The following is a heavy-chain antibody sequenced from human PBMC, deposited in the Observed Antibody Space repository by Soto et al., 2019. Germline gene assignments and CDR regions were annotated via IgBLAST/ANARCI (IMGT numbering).Heavy chain of an antibody. V-gene: IGHV5-51*03. Sequence: EVQLVQSGAELKKPGESLTISCKGSGYSCTSYWIGWVRQMPGKGLEWMGIIYPGDSDTRYSPSFHGQVTISADKSISTAYLQWSSLKASDTAMYYCARRGRPDVLTGDRGYFAYWCQGTLVTVSS. CDR1: GYSCTSYW. CDR2: IYPGDSDT. J-gene: IGHJ4*02. D-gene: IGHD7-27*01. CDR3: ARRGRPDVLTGDRGYFAY.